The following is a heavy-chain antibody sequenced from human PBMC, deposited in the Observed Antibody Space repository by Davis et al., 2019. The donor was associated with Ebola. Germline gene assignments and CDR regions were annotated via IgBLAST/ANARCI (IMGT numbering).Heavy chain of an antibody. V-gene: IGHV3-48*02. J-gene: IGHJ4*02. CDR2: INIDSTSI. Sequence: PGGSLRLSCAASGFTFTTWSMNWVRQTPGKGLEWLAYINIDSTSIMYADSVKGRLTITRDNARTSVFLQMNSLRDEDTAVYFCARGGYCLDHWGQGIPVSVSS. D-gene: IGHD1-26*01. CDR1: GFTFTTWS. CDR3: ARGGYCLDH.